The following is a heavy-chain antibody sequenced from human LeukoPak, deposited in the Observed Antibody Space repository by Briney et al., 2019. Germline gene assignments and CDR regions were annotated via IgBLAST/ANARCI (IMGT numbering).Heavy chain of an antibody. CDR3: ASLMAGTRDYYYYYMDV. V-gene: IGHV4-59*12. Sequence: PSETLSLTCTVSGGSISSYYWSWIRQPPGKGLEWIGYIYYSGSTNYNPSLKSRVTISVDTSKNQFSLKLSSVTAADTAVYYCASLMAGTRDYYYYYMDVWGKGTTVTVSS. J-gene: IGHJ6*03. CDR2: IYYSGST. D-gene: IGHD6-19*01. CDR1: GGSISSYY.